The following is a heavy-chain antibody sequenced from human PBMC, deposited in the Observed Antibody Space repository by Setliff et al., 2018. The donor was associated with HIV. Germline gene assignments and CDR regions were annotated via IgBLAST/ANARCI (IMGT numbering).Heavy chain of an antibody. Sequence: PSETLSLTCTVSGDSLSSGSFYWSWIRQHPGKGPEWIGYIYYTGTTSYNASLKSRTLISVDTSKNQFFLKMSSVTAADTAVYFCARGWYFDLWGRGTLVTSPQ. CDR2: IYYTGTT. CDR1: GDSLSSGSFY. CDR3: ARGWYFDL. J-gene: IGHJ2*01. V-gene: IGHV4-31*03.